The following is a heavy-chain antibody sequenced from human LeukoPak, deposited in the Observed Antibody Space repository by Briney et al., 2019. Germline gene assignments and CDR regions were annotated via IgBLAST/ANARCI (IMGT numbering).Heavy chain of an antibody. CDR3: ARHRVQLERRSAFDI. J-gene: IGHJ3*02. CDR2: IYYSGST. Sequence: NPSETLSPTCSVSGASINTYYWSWIRQPPGKGLEWIGYIYYSGSTNYNPSLKSRVTMSVDRSESRFSLKLSSVTAADTAVYYCARHRVQLERRSAFDIWGQGTMLTVSS. D-gene: IGHD1-1*01. CDR1: GASINTYY. V-gene: IGHV4-59*08.